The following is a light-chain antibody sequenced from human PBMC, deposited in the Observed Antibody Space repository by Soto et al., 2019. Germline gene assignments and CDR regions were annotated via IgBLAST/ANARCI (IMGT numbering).Light chain of an antibody. Sequence: EIVLTQSPGTLSLSPGERATLSCRASQSVSSAYLAWYQQKLGQAPRLLIYGSSNRATGIPDRFSGSGSGTDFTLNISRLEPEDVAVYYCQQYGSSRWTFGQGTKVEIK. CDR1: QSVSSAY. CDR3: QQYGSSRWT. J-gene: IGKJ1*01. V-gene: IGKV3-20*01. CDR2: GSS.